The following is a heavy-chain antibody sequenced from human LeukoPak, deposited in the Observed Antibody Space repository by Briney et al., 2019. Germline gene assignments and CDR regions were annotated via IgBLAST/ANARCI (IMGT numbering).Heavy chain of an antibody. V-gene: IGHV4-39*07. CDR2: IYYSGST. CDR3: ARGEYYYDSSGYYSNWFDP. Sequence: SETLSLTCTVSGGSISSSSYYWGWIRQPPGKGLEWIGSIYYSGSTYYNPSLKSRVTISVDTSKNQFSLKLSSVTAADTAVYYCARGEYYYDSSGYYSNWFDPWGQGTLVTVSS. CDR1: GGSISSSSYY. J-gene: IGHJ5*02. D-gene: IGHD3-22*01.